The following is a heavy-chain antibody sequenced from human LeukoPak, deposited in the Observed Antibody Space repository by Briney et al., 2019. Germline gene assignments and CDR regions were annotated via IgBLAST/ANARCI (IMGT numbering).Heavy chain of an antibody. CDR1: GFTFSSYG. CDR2: ISYDGSNK. J-gene: IGHJ6*03. Sequence: SGGSLRLSCAASGFTFSSYGMHWVRQAPGKGLEWVAVISYDGSNKYYADSVKGRFTISRDNSKNTLYLQMNSLRAEDTAVYYCASSNYYYYMDVWGKGTTVTVSS. V-gene: IGHV3-30*03. D-gene: IGHD6-13*01. CDR3: ASSNYYYYMDV.